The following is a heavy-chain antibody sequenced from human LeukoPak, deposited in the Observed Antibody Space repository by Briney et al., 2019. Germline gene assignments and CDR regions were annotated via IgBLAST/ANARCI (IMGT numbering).Heavy chain of an antibody. V-gene: IGHV1-2*02. J-gene: IGHJ4*02. CDR2: IHPNNGDT. D-gene: IGHD3-10*01. Sequence: DSVKVSCKASGYTFSGTGWYLYWLRQAPGQGLECMGWIHPNNGDTAYAQKFEGRVAMTRDTSISTAYMELRRLRPDDTAVYFCARDGPAQMVDLDYWGQGTRVTVSS. CDR1: GYTFSGTGWY. CDR3: ARDGPAQMVDLDY.